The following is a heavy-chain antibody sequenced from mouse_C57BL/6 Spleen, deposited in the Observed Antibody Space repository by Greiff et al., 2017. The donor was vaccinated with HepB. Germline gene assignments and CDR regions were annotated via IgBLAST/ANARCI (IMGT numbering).Heavy chain of an antibody. J-gene: IGHJ1*03. D-gene: IGHD1-1*01. V-gene: IGHV1-62-2*01. CDR3: ARHELLYYGSSYGYFDV. CDR2: FYPGSGSI. CDR1: GYTFTEYT. Sequence: QVQLKQSGAELVKPGASVKLSCKASGYTFTEYTIHWVKQRSGQGLEWIGWFYPGSGSIKYNEKFKDKATLTADKSSSTVYMELSRLTSEDSAVYFCARHELLYYGSSYGYFDVWGTGTTVTVSS.